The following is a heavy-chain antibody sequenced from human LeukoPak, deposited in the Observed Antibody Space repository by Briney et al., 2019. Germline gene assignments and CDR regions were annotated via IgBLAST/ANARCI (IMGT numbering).Heavy chain of an antibody. Sequence: SETLSLTCTVSGGSISSSSYYWGWIRQPPGKGLEWIGYIYHSGSTYYNPSLKSRVTISVDRSKNQFSLKLSSVTAADTAVYYCARASYYDFWSGTPSDPYCMDVWGKGTTVTVSS. D-gene: IGHD3-3*01. CDR2: IYHSGST. V-gene: IGHV4-39*07. J-gene: IGHJ6*03. CDR3: ARASYYDFWSGTPSDPYCMDV. CDR1: GGSISSSSYY.